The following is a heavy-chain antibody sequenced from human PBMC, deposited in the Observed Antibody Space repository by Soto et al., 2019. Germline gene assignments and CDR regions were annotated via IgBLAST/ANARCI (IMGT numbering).Heavy chain of an antibody. CDR2: IKSDGTTT. CDR1: GFTFSSYW. Sequence: EVQLVESGGGLVQPGGSLRLSCAASGFTFSSYWMHWVRQAPGKGLVWVSRIKSDGTTTNYADSVKGRFTISRDSAKNTLFLQMNSLRADDTAVYYCARDHCTTSTCYTVWFDPWGQGTLVTVSS. D-gene: IGHD2-2*02. J-gene: IGHJ5*02. V-gene: IGHV3-74*01. CDR3: ARDHCTTSTCYTVWFDP.